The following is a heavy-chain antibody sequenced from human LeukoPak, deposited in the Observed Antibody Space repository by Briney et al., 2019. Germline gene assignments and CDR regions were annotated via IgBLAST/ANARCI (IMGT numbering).Heavy chain of an antibody. J-gene: IGHJ4*02. CDR2: IAANGNDK. CDR3: ARGVFFQFDN. Sequence: GGSLRLSCAASGFTFRKYWMAWVRQAPGRGLEWVATIAANGNDKDYEDALQGRFTISRDNTRNSLSLRIDSLRAEDTAQYYCARGVFFQFDNWGQGALVTVSS. CDR1: GFTFRKYW. V-gene: IGHV3-7*03.